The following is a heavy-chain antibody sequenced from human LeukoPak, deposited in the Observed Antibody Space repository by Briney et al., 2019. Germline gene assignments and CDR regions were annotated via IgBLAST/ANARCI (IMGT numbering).Heavy chain of an antibody. CDR1: GGSISRGSYY. CDR2: ISTSGST. J-gene: IGHJ5*02. Sequence: SETLSFNSNDSGGSISRGSYYWRWIRQPAGKGLEWIGRISTSGSTNYNPSLRSRVIISVDTSKNQFSLKLSSVTAADTAVYYCARGGDDGIVVVPAAGSGFDPWGQGTLVTVSS. D-gene: IGHD2-2*01. CDR3: ARGGDDGIVVVPAAGSGFDP. V-gene: IGHV4-61*02.